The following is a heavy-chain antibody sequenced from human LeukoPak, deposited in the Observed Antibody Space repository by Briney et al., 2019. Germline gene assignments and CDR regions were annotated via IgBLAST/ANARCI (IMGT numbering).Heavy chain of an antibody. Sequence: GGSLRLSCAASGFTFSTYGMHWVRQAPGKGLKWVAVISYDGSDKYYADSVKGRFTISRDNSKNTLYLQMNSLRAEDTAVFYCAKNLVAYGEYDHYYYGMDVWGQGTTVTVSS. CDR2: ISYDGSDK. CDR3: AKNLVAYGEYDHYYYGMDV. J-gene: IGHJ6*02. D-gene: IGHD4-17*01. CDR1: GFTFSTYG. V-gene: IGHV3-30*18.